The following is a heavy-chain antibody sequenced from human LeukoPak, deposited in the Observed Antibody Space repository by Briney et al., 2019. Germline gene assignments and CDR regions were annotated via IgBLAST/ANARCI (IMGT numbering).Heavy chain of an antibody. CDR1: GYSFTSYW. J-gene: IGHJ3*02. CDR2: IYPGDSDT. V-gene: IGHV5-51*01. CDR3: ARPSRGWYGPYAFDI. Sequence: GESLKISCKGSGYSFTSYWIGWVRQMPGKGLEWMVIIYPGDSDTRYSPSFQGQVTISADKSISTAYLQWSSLKASDTAMYYCARPSRGWYGPYAFDIWGQRTMVTVSS. D-gene: IGHD6-19*01.